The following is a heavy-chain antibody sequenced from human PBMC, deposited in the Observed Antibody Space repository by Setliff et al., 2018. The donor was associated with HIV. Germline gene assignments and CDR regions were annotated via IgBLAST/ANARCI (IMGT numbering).Heavy chain of an antibody. CDR3: ARHRDPPGPRWIFYYYYMDL. CDR1: GASISDSNSY. Sequence: PSETLFLTCTVDGASISDSNSYWGWIRQPPGKRLEWLGSIYAIGSTPYNPSLSSRLPISVDTSKSHVALRLSSVTAADTGVFYCARHRDPPGPRWIFYYYYMDLWGEGTTVTVSS. J-gene: IGHJ6*03. V-gene: IGHV4-39*01. D-gene: IGHD5-12*01. CDR2: IYAIGST.